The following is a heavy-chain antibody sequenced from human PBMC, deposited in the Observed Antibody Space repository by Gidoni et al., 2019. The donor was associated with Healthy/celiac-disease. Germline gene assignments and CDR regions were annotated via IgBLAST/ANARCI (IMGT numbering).Heavy chain of an antibody. D-gene: IGHD4-4*01. J-gene: IGHJ3*02. CDR3: AKDTSSNYVESKGNGFDI. CDR2: ISWNSGSI. V-gene: IGHV3-9*01. Sequence: EVQLVESGGGLVQPVRSLRLSCASSGSPLDDYSLHWVRQAPGKGLEWVSGISWNSGSIGYADSVKGRFTISRDNAKNSLYLQMNSLRAEDTALYYCAKDTSSNYVESKGNGFDIWGQGTMVTVSS. CDR1: GSPLDDYS.